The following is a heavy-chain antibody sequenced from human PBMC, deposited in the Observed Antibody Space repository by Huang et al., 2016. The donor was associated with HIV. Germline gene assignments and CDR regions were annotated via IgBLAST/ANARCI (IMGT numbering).Heavy chain of an antibody. V-gene: IGHV3-30-3*01. Sequence: QVQLVESGGGVVQPGRSLRVSCVASGFTFRRYAVHWVRQAPGKGLEWLAVISYDGGNKHYAESVKGRFTISRDNSKNTLYLQMNSLRVEDTAIYYCVRDPDGFHSSGWYFDHWGQGTLVTVSS. CDR1: GFTFRRYA. CDR2: ISYDGGNK. J-gene: IGHJ4*02. D-gene: IGHD6-19*01. CDR3: VRDPDGFHSSGWYFDH.